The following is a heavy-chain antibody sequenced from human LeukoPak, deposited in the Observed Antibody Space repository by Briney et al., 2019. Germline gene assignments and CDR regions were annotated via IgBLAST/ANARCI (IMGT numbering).Heavy chain of an antibody. D-gene: IGHD5-18*01. J-gene: IGHJ6*03. CDR2: IYYSGST. CDR1: GGSSSSNY. Sequence: SETLSLTCTVSGGSSSSNYWSWIRQPPGKGLEWIGYIYYSGSTYYNPSLKSRVTISVDTSKNQFSLKLSSVTAADTAVYYCARAVDTGLGDMDVWGKGTTVTVSS. V-gene: IGHV4-59*12. CDR3: ARAVDTGLGDMDV.